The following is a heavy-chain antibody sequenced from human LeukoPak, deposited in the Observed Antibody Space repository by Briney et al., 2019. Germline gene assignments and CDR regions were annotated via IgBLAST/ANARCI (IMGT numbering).Heavy chain of an antibody. CDR3: ARDGTAVVVVAATHRAFDI. CDR1: GGTFSSYA. CDR2: IIPIFGTA. Sequence: SVKVSCKASGGTFSSYAISWVRQAPGQGLEWMGRIIPIFGTANYAQKFQGRVTITTDESTSTAYMELSSLRSEDTAVYYCARDGTAVVVVAATHRAFDIWGQGTMVTVSP. D-gene: IGHD2-15*01. J-gene: IGHJ3*02. V-gene: IGHV1-69*05.